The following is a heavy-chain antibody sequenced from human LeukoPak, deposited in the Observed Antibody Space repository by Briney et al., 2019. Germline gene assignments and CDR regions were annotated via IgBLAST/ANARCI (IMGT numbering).Heavy chain of an antibody. CDR3: ARTESGLKYYDFWSGSFFDY. D-gene: IGHD3-3*01. CDR1: GFTFGIYG. J-gene: IGHJ4*02. V-gene: IGHV3-33*01. Sequence: GTSLRLSCTASGFTFGIYGMHWVRQAPGKGLEWVAVMWDDGTNEYYVESVKGRFTISRDNGKRTLYLQMNSLRAEDTAVYYCARTESGLKYYDFWSGSFFDYWGQGTLVTVSS. CDR2: MWDDGTNE.